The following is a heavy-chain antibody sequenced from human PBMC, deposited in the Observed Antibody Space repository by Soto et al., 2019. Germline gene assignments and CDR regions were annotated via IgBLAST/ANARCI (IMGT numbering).Heavy chain of an antibody. J-gene: IGHJ4*02. V-gene: IGHV3-23*04. CDR1: GFTFGSYA. CDR3: AKASGWCGEFDY. D-gene: IGHD3-10*01. Sequence: EVQLVESGGGLVQPGGSLRLSCAASGFTFGSYAMSWVRQAPGKGLEWVSAISGSGGSTNYADSVKGRFTISRDNSKNPLYLKMNSRSAEDTAFYYCAKASGWCGEFDYWGQGTLVTVSS. CDR2: ISGSGGST.